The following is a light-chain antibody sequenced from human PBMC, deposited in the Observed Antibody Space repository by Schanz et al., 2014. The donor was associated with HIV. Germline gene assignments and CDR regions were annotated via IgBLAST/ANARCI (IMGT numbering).Light chain of an antibody. CDR2: EVS. J-gene: IGLJ3*02. CDR3: QSFDGSLGGVL. Sequence: QSALTQPPSASGSPGQSVTISCTGTSSDVGGYNYVSWYQQHPGKAPKLMIYEVSKRPSGVPDRFSGSKSGNTASLTVSGLQPEDEADYYCQSFDGSLGGVLFGGGTKLTVL. CDR1: SSDVGGYNY. V-gene: IGLV2-8*01.